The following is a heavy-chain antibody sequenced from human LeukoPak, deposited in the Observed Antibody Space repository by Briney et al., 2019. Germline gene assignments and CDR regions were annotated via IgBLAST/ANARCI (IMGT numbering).Heavy chain of an antibody. D-gene: IGHD3-10*01. Sequence: GGSLRLSCAASGFTFSSYWMNWARQAPGKGLEWVSVIYSGGSTYYADSVKGRFTISRDNSKNTLYLQMNSLRADDTAVYYCVAARGVGYWGQGTLVTVSS. V-gene: IGHV3-53*01. CDR3: VAARGVGY. CDR2: IYSGGST. CDR1: GFTFSSYW. J-gene: IGHJ4*02.